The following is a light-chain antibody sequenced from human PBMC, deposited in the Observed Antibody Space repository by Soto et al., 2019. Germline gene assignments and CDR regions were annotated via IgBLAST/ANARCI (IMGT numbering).Light chain of an antibody. CDR3: MQALQTPRHLT. Sequence: DIVMTQSPLSLPVTPGEPASISCRSSQSLLHSNGYNYLDWYLQKPGQSPQLLIYLGSNRASGVPDRFSGSGSGTDFTLKISRVEAEDVGVYYCMQALQTPRHLTFGGGTKVEIK. J-gene: IGKJ4*01. CDR2: LGS. CDR1: QSLLHSNGYNY. V-gene: IGKV2-28*01.